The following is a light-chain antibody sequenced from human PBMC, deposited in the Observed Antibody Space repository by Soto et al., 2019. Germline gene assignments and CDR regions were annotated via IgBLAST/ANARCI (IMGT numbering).Light chain of an antibody. CDR2: EDT. V-gene: IGLV2-23*01. CDR1: SSDVGSYSL. CDR3: SSYAGSNTYVV. J-gene: IGLJ2*01. Sequence: QSALTQPASVSGSPGQSITISCTGTSSDVGSYSLVSWYQQHPGKAPKLMIYEDTKRPSGVSNRFSGSKSGNTASLTISGLQAEDEADYYCSSYAGSNTYVVFGGGPKLTVL.